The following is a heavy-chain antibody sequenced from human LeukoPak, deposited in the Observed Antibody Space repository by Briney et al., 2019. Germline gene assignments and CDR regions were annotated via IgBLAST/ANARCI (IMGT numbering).Heavy chain of an antibody. J-gene: IGHJ3*01. D-gene: IGHD3-3*01. CDR2: ISGSAEKT. CDR1: GFAFSSHA. CDR3: ARGSTYDFWSGDSLDV. V-gene: IGHV3-23*01. Sequence: GGSLRLSCAASGFAFSSHAMTWVRQAPGKGLEWVSSISGSAEKTYYADSVKGRFTISRDSSQKILNLQMNNLRVEDTAIYYCARGSTYDFWSGDSLDVWGQGTMVTVAS.